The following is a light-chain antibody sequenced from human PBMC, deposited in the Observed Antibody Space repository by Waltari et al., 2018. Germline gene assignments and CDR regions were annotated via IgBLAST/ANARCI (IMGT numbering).Light chain of an antibody. CDR1: SGHSTYA. J-gene: IGLJ2*01. V-gene: IGLV4-69*01. CDR3: QTWGLGIVI. Sequence: QLVLTQSPSASASLGASVNLTCTLSSGHSTYAIACHQQQPEKGPRYLMKVNSDGSHTKGDGIPDRFSGSSSGAERYLTISGLQSDDGADYYCQTWGLGIVIFGGGTKLTVL. CDR2: VNSDGSH.